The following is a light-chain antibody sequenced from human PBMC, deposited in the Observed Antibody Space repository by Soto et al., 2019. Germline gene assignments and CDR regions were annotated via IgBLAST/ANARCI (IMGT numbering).Light chain of an antibody. CDR1: SSDVGGYNY. J-gene: IGLJ2*01. Sequence: QSALTQPASVSGSPGQSITISCTGTSSDVGGYNYVSWYQQHPGKAPKLMIYEVSNRPSGVSNRFSGSKSGNTASLTISGLQAEDEADYYCSSYPSSSTRVVFGGGTQLPVL. CDR2: EVS. CDR3: SSYPSSSTRVV. V-gene: IGLV2-14*01.